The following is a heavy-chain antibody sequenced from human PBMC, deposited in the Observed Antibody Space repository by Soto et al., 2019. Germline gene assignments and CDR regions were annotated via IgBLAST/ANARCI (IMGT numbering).Heavy chain of an antibody. J-gene: IGHJ3*02. V-gene: IGHV1-46*01. CDR2: INPCNGST. Sequence: GASVKVSCKASGYTFTSYYMHWVRQAPGQGLEWMGLINPCNGSTNYAQKLQGRVTMTTDTSTSTAYMELRSLRSDDTAVYYCARVSSGWYLDAFDIWGQGTMVTVSS. CDR1: GYTFTSYY. CDR3: ARVSSGWYLDAFDI. D-gene: IGHD6-19*01.